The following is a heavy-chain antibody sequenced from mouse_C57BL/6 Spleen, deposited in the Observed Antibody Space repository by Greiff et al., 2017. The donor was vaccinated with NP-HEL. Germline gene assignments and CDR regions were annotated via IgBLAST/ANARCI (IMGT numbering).Heavy chain of an antibody. V-gene: IGHV1-26*01. CDR1: GYTFTDYY. CDR3: ASPWDEEFAY. CDR2: INPNNGGT. D-gene: IGHD4-1*01. Sequence: EVQLQQSGPELVKPGASVKISCKASGYTFTDYYMNWVKQSHGKSLEWIGDINPNNGGTSYNQKFKGKATWTVDKSSSTAYMELRSLTSEDSAVYYCASPWDEEFAYWGQGTLVTVSA. J-gene: IGHJ3*01.